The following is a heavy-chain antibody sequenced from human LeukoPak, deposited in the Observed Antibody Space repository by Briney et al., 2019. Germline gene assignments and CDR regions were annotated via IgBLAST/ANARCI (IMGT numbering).Heavy chain of an antibody. CDR1: GFTFSTYN. V-gene: IGHV3-21*01. J-gene: IGHJ4*02. Sequence: GGSLRLSCAASGFTFSTYNMNWVRQAPGKGLEWVSSISSSSDYIYYADSVKGRFTISRDNAKNSLYLQMPSPRAEDTAVSYCARVGYSSGWYVGQGNFDCWGQGTLVPVSP. CDR2: ISSSSDYI. D-gene: IGHD6-19*01. CDR3: ARVGYSSGWYVGQGNFDC.